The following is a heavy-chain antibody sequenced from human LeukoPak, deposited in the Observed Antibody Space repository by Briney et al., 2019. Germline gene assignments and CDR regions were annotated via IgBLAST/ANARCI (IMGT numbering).Heavy chain of an antibody. CDR3: ARVRGVLFYGMDV. D-gene: IGHD3-10*01. CDR2: ISGSGGST. Sequence: GGSLRLSCAASGFTFSSYAMSWVRQAPGKGLEWVSAISGSGGSTYYADSVKGRFTISRDNSKNTLYLQMNSLRAEDTAVYYCARVRGVLFYGMDVWGQGTTVTVSS. CDR1: GFTFSSYA. J-gene: IGHJ6*02. V-gene: IGHV3-23*01.